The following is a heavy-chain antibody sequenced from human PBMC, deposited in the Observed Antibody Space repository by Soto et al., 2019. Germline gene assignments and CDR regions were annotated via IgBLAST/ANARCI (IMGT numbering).Heavy chain of an antibody. D-gene: IGHD6-13*01. J-gene: IGHJ4*02. Sequence: TSETLSLPCTVSGGSISSYYWSWIRQPPGKGLEWIGYIYYSGSTNYNPSLKSRVTISVDTSKNQFSLKLSSVTAADTAVYYCASLGPPYSSSWHHDDYWGQGTLVTVSS. V-gene: IGHV4-59*08. CDR1: GGSISSYY. CDR2: IYYSGST. CDR3: ASLGPPYSSSWHHDDY.